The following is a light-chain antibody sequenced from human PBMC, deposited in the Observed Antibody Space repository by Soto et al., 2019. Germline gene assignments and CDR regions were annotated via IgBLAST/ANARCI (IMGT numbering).Light chain of an antibody. J-gene: IGKJ2*02. CDR3: QQYGSSPLCT. CDR1: QSVSSSY. V-gene: IGKV3-20*01. CDR2: GAS. Sequence: IVLTQSPGTLSLSPGERATLSCRASQSVSSSYLAWFQQKPGQAPRLLIYGASSRATGIPDRFSGSGSGTDFTLTISRLEAEDFAVYYCQQYGSSPLCTFGQGTKLEIK.